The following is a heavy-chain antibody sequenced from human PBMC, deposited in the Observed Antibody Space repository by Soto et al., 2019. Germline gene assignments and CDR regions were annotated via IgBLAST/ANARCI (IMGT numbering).Heavy chain of an antibody. CDR2: ISAYNGNT. CDR1: GYTFTSYG. V-gene: IGHV1-18*01. J-gene: IGHJ6*03. CDR3: ATVAWGTYYMDV. D-gene: IGHD3-16*01. Sequence: RASVKVSCKASGYTFTSYGISWVRQAPGQGLEWTGWISAYNGNTNYAQKLQGRVTMTSDTSTSTAYMDLRSLRSDDTAVYYCATVAWGTYYMDVWGKGTTVTVSS.